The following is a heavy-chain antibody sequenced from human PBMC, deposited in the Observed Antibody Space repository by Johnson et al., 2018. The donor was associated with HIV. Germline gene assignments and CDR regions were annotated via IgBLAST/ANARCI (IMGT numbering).Heavy chain of an antibody. CDR3: AKFGCSGGSCYSVMADAYDI. V-gene: IGHV3-23*01. Sequence: MSWVRQAPGKGLEWVSAISGSGGNTYYADSVKGRFTISRDNSKNTLYLQMNSLRAEDTAVYYCAKFGCSGGSCYSVMADAYDIWGQGTMVTVSS. CDR2: ISGSGGNT. D-gene: IGHD2-15*01. J-gene: IGHJ3*02.